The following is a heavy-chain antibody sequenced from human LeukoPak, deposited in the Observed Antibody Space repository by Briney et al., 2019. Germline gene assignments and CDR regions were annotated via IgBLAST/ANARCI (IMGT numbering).Heavy chain of an antibody. Sequence: KVSCKASGGTFSSYAISWVRQAPGQGLEWMGGIIPIFGTANYAQKFQGRVTITTDESTSTAYMELSSLRSEDTAVYYCARDSRDYYDSSGYLKYYYYMDVWGKGTTVTVSS. J-gene: IGHJ6*03. D-gene: IGHD3-22*01. CDR2: IIPIFGTA. CDR3: ARDSRDYYDSSGYLKYYYYMDV. V-gene: IGHV1-69*05. CDR1: GGTFSSYA.